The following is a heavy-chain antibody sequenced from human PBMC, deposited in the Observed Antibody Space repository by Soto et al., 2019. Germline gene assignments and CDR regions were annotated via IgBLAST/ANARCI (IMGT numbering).Heavy chain of an antibody. CDR2: ISGSGGST. V-gene: IGHV3-23*01. D-gene: IGHD3-22*01. CDR3: ARSGYYYPLDFDH. Sequence: LRLSCAASGFTFSSSAMSWVRQAPGKGLEWVSAISGSGGSTYYADTVKGRFTVSRDNSKNTLYLQMSSLRAEDTAVYYCARSGYYYPLDFDHWGQGNLVTVSS. CDR1: GFTFSSSA. J-gene: IGHJ4*02.